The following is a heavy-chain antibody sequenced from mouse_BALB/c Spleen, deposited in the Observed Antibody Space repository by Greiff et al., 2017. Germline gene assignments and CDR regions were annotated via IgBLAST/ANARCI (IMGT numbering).Heavy chain of an antibody. Sequence: DVQLQESGPELVKPGASVKISCKASGYTFTDYNMHWVKQSHGKSLEWIGYIYPYNGGTGYNQKFKSKATLTVDNSSSTAYMELRSLTSEDSAVYYCARGYGNYGYYAMDYWGQGTSVTVSS. CDR2: IYPYNGGT. J-gene: IGHJ4*01. CDR3: ARGYGNYGYYAMDY. V-gene: IGHV1S29*02. CDR1: GYTFTDYN. D-gene: IGHD2-1*01.